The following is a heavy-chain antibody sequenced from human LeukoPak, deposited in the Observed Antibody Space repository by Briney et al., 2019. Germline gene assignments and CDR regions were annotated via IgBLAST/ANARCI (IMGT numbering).Heavy chain of an antibody. D-gene: IGHD4-23*01. Sequence: GGSLRLSCAASGFTFNTYGVTWVRQAPGKGLEWVSGISGSGASTYYADSVKGRFTISRDNSKNTLYLQMNSLRAEDTAVYYCARVLRWTKRGYYYYYMDVWGKGTTVTISS. CDR3: ARVLRWTKRGYYYYYMDV. V-gene: IGHV3-23*01. CDR1: GFTFNTYG. CDR2: ISGSGAST. J-gene: IGHJ6*03.